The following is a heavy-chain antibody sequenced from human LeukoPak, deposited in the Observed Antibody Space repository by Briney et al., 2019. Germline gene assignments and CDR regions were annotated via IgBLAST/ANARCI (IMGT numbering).Heavy chain of an antibody. J-gene: IGHJ3*02. CDR2: IYYSGST. V-gene: IGHV4-31*03. CDR3: ARYLLAKMVAATTDAFDI. D-gene: IGHD2-15*01. CDR1: GGSISSGGYY. Sequence: PSETLSLTCTVSGGSISSGGYYWSWIRQHPGKGLEWIGYIYYSGSTYYNPSLKSRVTISVDTSKNQFSLKLSSVTAADTAVYYCARYLLAKMVAATTDAFDIWGQETMVTVSS.